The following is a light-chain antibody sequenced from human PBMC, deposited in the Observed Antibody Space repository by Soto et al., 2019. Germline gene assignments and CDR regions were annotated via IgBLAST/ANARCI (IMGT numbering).Light chain of an antibody. Sequence: QSVMSQPASVSGSPGHSITISCTGTSSDVGGYNYVSWYQQHPDKAPKLILYEVSNRPSGVSNRFSGSKSGNTASLTISGLQTEEGADYYCSSYTDNSTIVFGTGTKVTVL. CDR1: SSDVGGYNY. J-gene: IGLJ1*01. CDR2: EVS. V-gene: IGLV2-14*01. CDR3: SSYTDNSTIV.